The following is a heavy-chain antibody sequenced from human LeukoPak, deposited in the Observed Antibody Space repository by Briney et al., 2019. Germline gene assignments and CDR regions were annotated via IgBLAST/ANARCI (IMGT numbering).Heavy chain of an antibody. CDR1: GYTFTTYD. CDR2: MNPNSGNT. Sequence: ASVKVSCKASGYTFTTYDINRVRQATGQGLEWMGWMNPNSGNTGYAQKFQGRVTMTRNTSTSTAYMELSSLRSEDTAVYYCARGQYCTSFTCPYYFDYWGQGTLVTVSP. CDR3: ARGQYCTSFTCPYYFDY. J-gene: IGHJ4*02. D-gene: IGHD2-8*01. V-gene: IGHV1-8*01.